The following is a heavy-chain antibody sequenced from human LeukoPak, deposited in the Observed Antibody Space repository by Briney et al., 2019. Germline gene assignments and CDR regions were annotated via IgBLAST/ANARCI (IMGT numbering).Heavy chain of an antibody. D-gene: IGHD2-15*01. CDR3: ARDLGRYGAFDI. CDR1: GGSISSYY. J-gene: IGHJ3*02. Sequence: SSETLSLTCTVSGGSISSYYSSWIRQPPGKLLGWIGYIYYSGSTNYNPSLKSRVTISVDTSKNQFSLKLSSVTAADTAVYYCARDLGRYGAFDIWGQGTMVTVSP. CDR2: IYYSGST. V-gene: IGHV4-59*01.